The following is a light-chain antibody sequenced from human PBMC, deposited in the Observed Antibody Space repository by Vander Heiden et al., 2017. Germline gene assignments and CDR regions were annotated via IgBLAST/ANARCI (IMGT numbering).Light chain of an antibody. Sequence: QLVLTQSPSASASLGASVKPTCPLSSGHSSYAIAWHQQQPEKGPRYLMKLNSDGSHSKGDGIPDRFSGSSSGAERYLTISSLQSEDEADYYCQTWGTGIHWVFGGGTKLTVL. CDR3: QTWGTGIHWV. J-gene: IGLJ3*02. CDR1: SGHSSYA. V-gene: IGLV4-69*01. CDR2: LNSDGSH.